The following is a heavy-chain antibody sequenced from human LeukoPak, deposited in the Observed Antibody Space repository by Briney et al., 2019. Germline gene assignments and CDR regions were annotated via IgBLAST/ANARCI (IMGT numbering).Heavy chain of an antibody. V-gene: IGHV3-23*01. CDR1: GFSFISNA. D-gene: IGHD2/OR15-2a*01. Sequence: LTGGSLRLSCAVSGFSFISNAMSWVRQAPGKGLEWVSAISGSGDKTFYADSVKGRFTISRDNSRNTLFLQMNSLRAEDTAIYYCVKEIIVLSAYFDHWGQGTLITVST. J-gene: IGHJ4*02. CDR2: ISGSGDKT. CDR3: VKEIIVLSAYFDH.